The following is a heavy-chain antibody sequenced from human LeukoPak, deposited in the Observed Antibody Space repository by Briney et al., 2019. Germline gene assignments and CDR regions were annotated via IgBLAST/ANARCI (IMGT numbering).Heavy chain of an antibody. V-gene: IGHV3-21*04. Sequence: GESLRLSCAAPGFNFSNNSLNWLRQAPGKGLEWVSFIGNSDSYILYADSVRGRFTISRGNAKNLLYLQMNSLRAEDPALYYCAKAYNYGYEEVVFDYWGQGTLVTVSS. D-gene: IGHD5-18*01. CDR2: IGNSDSYI. CDR1: GFNFSNNS. J-gene: IGHJ4*02. CDR3: AKAYNYGYEEVVFDY.